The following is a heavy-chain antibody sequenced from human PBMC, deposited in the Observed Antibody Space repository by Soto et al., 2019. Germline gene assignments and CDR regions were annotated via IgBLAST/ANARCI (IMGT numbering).Heavy chain of an antibody. V-gene: IGHV3-33*01. J-gene: IGHJ6*02. CDR2: IWSAGSKE. CDR1: GFTFSDYG. CDR3: ARRFEPRGLCSIYSLDYGLDV. D-gene: IGHD3-3*01. Sequence: QVQLVESGGGVVQPGRSLKLSCTASGFTFSDYGMHWFRQAPGKGGEWVALIWSAGSKEYFADSVKGRFTISRDNSKDTVYLHTNSLRAEDTAVYYCARRFEPRGLCSIYSLDYGLDVWGRGTTVTVS.